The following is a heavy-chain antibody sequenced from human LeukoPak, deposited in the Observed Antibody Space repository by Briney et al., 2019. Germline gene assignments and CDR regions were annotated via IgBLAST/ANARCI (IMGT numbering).Heavy chain of an antibody. D-gene: IGHD3-10*01. CDR2: IIHIFGTA. Sequence: AASVKVSCKSSGGTFSSYAISWVRQAPGQGLEWMGGIIHIFGTANYAKKFQGRVTITADESTSTAYMELSSLRSEETAVYYCARARFDYGSGSYWFDPWGQGTLVTVSS. V-gene: IGHV1-69*13. CDR1: GGTFSSYA. CDR3: ARARFDYGSGSYWFDP. J-gene: IGHJ5*02.